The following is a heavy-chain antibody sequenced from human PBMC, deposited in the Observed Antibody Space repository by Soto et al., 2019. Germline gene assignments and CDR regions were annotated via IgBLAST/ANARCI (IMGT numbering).Heavy chain of an antibody. Sequence: ESGGGLVKPGGSLRLSCAASGFTFSSYSMNWVRQAPGKGLEWVSSISSSSSYIYYADSVKGRFTISRDNAKNSLYLQMNSLRAEDTAVYYCARVRDDYGDYVFDYWGQGTLVTVSS. CDR1: GFTFSSYS. V-gene: IGHV3-21*01. D-gene: IGHD4-17*01. J-gene: IGHJ4*02. CDR2: ISSSSSYI. CDR3: ARVRDDYGDYVFDY.